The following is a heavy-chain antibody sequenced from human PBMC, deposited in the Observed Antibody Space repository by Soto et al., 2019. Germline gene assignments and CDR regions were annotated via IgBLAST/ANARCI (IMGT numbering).Heavy chain of an antibody. CDR2: IYYSGST. CDR3: ARVAEHNWFDP. Sequence: ASETLSLTCTVSGGPISSGGYYWSWIRQHPGKGLEWIGYIYYSGSTYYNPSLKSRVTISVDTSKNQFSLKLSSVTAADTAVYYCARVAEHNWFDPWGQGTLVTV. D-gene: IGHD2-15*01. J-gene: IGHJ5*02. V-gene: IGHV4-31*03. CDR1: GGPISSGGYY.